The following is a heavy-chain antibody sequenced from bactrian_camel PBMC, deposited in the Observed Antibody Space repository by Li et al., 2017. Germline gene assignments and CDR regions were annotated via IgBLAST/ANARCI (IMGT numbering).Heavy chain of an antibody. CDR2: INTRYGVT. Sequence: VQLVESGGGSAQAGGSMRLDCAVSGDTASVYSLAWFRQAPGKEREGVARINTRYGVTAYADSVKGRFTVTRDNSRGALYLPKNSTLNLQMDSLKPEDGAIYYCAASARPKWITCGLDPLKYNYWGRGTQVTVS. CDR1: GDTASVYS. V-gene: IGHV3S54*01. CDR3: EDGAIYYCAASARPKWITCGLDPLKYNY. J-gene: IGHJ4*01. D-gene: IGHD3*01.